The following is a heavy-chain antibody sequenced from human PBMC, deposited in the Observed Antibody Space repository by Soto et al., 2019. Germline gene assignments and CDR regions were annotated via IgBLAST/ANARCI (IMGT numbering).Heavy chain of an antibody. D-gene: IGHD2-21*02. CDR2: IIPLFGTP. CDR3: ARASPVICGGDPCYRLDSSFDS. Sequence: QVQLVQSGAEVRKPGSSLRVSCKSSGATFSTTGISWVRQAPGQGLEWMGGIIPLFGTPKYARKFQGRVSITPDESTNTVYMELNSLRPDDAAVYYCARASPVICGGDPCYRLDSSFDSWGQGSLVIVSS. J-gene: IGHJ5*01. CDR1: GATFSTTG. V-gene: IGHV1-69*01.